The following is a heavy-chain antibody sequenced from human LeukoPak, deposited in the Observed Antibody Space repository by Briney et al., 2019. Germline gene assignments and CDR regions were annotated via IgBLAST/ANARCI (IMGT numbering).Heavy chain of an antibody. CDR2: ISSSSSTI. V-gene: IGHV3-48*02. D-gene: IGHD2-15*01. CDR3: AREHEPMVVAATGFDY. J-gene: IGHJ4*02. CDR1: GFTFSSYS. Sequence: PGGSLRLSCAASGFTFSSYSMNWVRQAPGKGLEWVSYISSSSSTIYYADSVKGRFTISRDNAKNSLYLQMNSLRDEGTAVYYCAREHEPMVVAATGFDYWGQGTLVTVSS.